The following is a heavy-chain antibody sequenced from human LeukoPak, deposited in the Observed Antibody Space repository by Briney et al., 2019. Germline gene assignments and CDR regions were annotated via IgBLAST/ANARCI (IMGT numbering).Heavy chain of an antibody. Sequence: GRSLRLSCAASGFTFSSYAMHWVRQAPGKGLEWVAVISYDGSNKYYADSVKGRFTISRDNSKNTLYLQMISLRAEDTAVYYCARQIAAAGEAFDYWGQGTLVTVSS. V-gene: IGHV3-30*01. D-gene: IGHD6-13*01. CDR3: ARQIAAAGEAFDY. CDR2: ISYDGSNK. J-gene: IGHJ4*02. CDR1: GFTFSSYA.